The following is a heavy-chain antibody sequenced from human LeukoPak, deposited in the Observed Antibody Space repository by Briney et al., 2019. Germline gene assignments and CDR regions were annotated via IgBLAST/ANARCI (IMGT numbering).Heavy chain of an antibody. Sequence: GGSLRLSCAASGFTFGTFAMHWVRQAPGKGLEWVTVISYDGSNKFYADSVKGRFTISRDNSKNTLYLQMNSLRAEDTAVYYCARDSRSGEGGPDTYFDYWGQGTLVIVSS. V-gene: IGHV3-30*04. CDR2: ISYDGSNK. D-gene: IGHD2-2*01. J-gene: IGHJ4*02. CDR1: GFTFGTFA. CDR3: ARDSRSGEGGPDTYFDY.